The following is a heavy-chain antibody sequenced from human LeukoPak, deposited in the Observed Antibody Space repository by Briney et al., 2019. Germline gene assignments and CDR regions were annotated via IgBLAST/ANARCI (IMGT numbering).Heavy chain of an antibody. CDR2: IYYSGST. J-gene: IGHJ4*02. V-gene: IGHV4-39*07. Sequence: PSETLSLTCTVSGGSISSSSYYWGWIRQPPGKGLEWIGSIYYSGSTYYNPSLKSRVTISVDTSKNQFSLKLSSVTAADTAVYYCARDGSYYSSSWDYWGQGTLVTVSS. CDR3: ARDGSYYSSSWDY. CDR1: GGSISSSSYY. D-gene: IGHD6-13*01.